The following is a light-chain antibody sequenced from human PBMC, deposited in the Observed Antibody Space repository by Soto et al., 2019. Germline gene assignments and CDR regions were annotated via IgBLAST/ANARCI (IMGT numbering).Light chain of an antibody. CDR2: DAS. Sequence: EIVMTHSPATLSVTPVERSTLSCSASQSVSSNLAWYQQNPGQAPRLLIFDASNRATGIPARFSGSGSGTEFTLTISSLQSEDFAVYYCQKYNNWPINCGQGTRLEIK. CDR1: QSVSSN. J-gene: IGKJ5*01. V-gene: IGKV3D-15*01. CDR3: QKYNNWPIN.